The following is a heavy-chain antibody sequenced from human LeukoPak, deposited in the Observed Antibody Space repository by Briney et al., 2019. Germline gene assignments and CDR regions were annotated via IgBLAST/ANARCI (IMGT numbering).Heavy chain of an antibody. V-gene: IGHV4-61*02. J-gene: IGHJ4*02. D-gene: IGHD2-2*01. CDR3: ARDVDEYCSSTSCYRGGDYFDY. Sequence: SQTLSLTCTVSGGSISSGSYYWGWIRQPAGKGLEWIGRIYTSGSTNYNPSIKSRVTISLNTTKNQCSLKLSSVTAADTAVYYCARDVDEYCSSTSCYRGGDYFDYWGQGTLVTVSS. CDR2: IYTSGST. CDR1: GGSISSGSYY.